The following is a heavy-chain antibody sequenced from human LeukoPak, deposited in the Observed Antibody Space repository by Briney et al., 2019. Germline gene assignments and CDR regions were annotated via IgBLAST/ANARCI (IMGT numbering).Heavy chain of an antibody. V-gene: IGHV1-24*01. CDR2: FDPEDGET. CDR1: GYTLTELS. CDR3: ATGPGALLTTDFDY. D-gene: IGHD4/OR15-4a*01. Sequence: ASVNVSCKVSGYTLTELSMHWVRQAPGKGLEWMGGFDPEDGETIYAQKFQGRVTMTEDTSTDTAYMELSSLRSEDTAVYYCATGPGALLTTDFDYWGQGTLVTVSS. J-gene: IGHJ4*02.